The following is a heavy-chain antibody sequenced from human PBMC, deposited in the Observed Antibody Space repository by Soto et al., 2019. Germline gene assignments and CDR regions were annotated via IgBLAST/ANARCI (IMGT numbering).Heavy chain of an antibody. CDR1: GYSFSDYF. D-gene: IGHD1-26*01. V-gene: IGHV1-2*02. Sequence: QVQLVQSGAEVKKSGASVKVSCKPSGYSFSDYFIHWVRQAPGQGLEWVAWINPKTAATNYAKKFQGRVSLTWDTSSTPAYMELTRLRPDDTAVYYCARIKWGLNYYNGMDVWGQGTTVIVSS. CDR3: ARIKWGLNYYNGMDV. J-gene: IGHJ6*02. CDR2: INPKTAAT.